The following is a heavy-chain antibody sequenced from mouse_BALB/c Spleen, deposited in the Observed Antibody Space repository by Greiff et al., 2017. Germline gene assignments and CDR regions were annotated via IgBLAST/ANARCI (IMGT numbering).Heavy chain of an antibody. CDR3: ARGRGHRYDGGYYAMDY. CDR1: GYTFTSYW. J-gene: IGHJ4*01. D-gene: IGHD2-14*01. V-gene: IGHV1-87*01. CDR2: IYPGDGDT. Sequence: QVQLQQSGAELARPGASVKLSCKASGYTFTSYWMQWVKQRPGQGLEWIGAIYPGDGDTRYTQKFKGKATLTADKSSSTAYMQLSSLASEDSAVYYCARGRGHRYDGGYYAMDYWGQGTSVTVSS.